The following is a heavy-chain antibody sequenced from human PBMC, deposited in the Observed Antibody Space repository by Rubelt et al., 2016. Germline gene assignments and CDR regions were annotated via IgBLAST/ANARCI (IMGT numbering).Heavy chain of an antibody. CDR3: TKDIWSAY. CDR1: SNAW. CDR2: IKSKTDGETT. Sequence: SNAWMNWVRQAPGKGLEWVGRIKSKTDGETTDYAAPVEGRFTISRDDSKNTLYLQMNSLKTEDTAVYYCTKDIWSAYWGQGTLVTVSS. V-gene: IGHV3-15*07. J-gene: IGHJ4*02. D-gene: IGHD3-16*01.